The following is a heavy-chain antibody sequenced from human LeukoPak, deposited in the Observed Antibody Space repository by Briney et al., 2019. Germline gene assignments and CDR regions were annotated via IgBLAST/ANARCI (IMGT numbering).Heavy chain of an antibody. D-gene: IGHD6-25*01. CDR3: VRGPHIAATSY. Sequence: GGSLRLSCVASGFSFNNYRMTWVRQAPGKGLEWVANIKQDGSEKQYVDSVKGRFAISRDNAKKSLYLRINTLRAEDTAVYYCVRGPHIAATSYWGQGTLVTVSS. V-gene: IGHV3-7*03. CDR1: GFSFNNYR. J-gene: IGHJ4*02. CDR2: IKQDGSEK.